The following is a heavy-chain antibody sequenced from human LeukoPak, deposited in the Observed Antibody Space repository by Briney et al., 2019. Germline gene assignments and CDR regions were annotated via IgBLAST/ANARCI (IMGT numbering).Heavy chain of an antibody. Sequence: GGSLRLSCAASGFTFSSFWMSWVRQAPGKGLEWVANIKHDGSDKYYVDSVKGRFTISRDNAKNSLYLQMNSLRAEDTAINYCVNDYARQRGYWGQGTLVTVSS. J-gene: IGHJ4*02. D-gene: IGHD4-17*01. V-gene: IGHV3-7*01. CDR3: VNDYARQRGY. CDR1: GFTFSSFW. CDR2: IKHDGSDK.